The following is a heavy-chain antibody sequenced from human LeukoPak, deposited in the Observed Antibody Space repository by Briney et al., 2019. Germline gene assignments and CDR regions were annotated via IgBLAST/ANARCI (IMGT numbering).Heavy chain of an antibody. CDR1: GDSVSSNSAA. Sequence: LSQTLSLTCAISGDSVSSNSAAWNWIRQSPSGGLEWLGRTYYRSKWYNDYAVSVKSRITINPDTSKNQFSLQLNSVTPEDTAVYYCARVQRWDPGYFDYWGQGTLVTVSS. V-gene: IGHV6-1*01. CDR2: TYYRSKWYN. CDR3: ARVQRWDPGYFDY. D-gene: IGHD4-23*01. J-gene: IGHJ4*02.